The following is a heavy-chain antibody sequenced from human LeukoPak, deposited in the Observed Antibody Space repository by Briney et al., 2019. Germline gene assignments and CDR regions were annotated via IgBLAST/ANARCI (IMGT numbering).Heavy chain of an antibody. CDR1: GYSFTSYW. CDR3: ARRGYCSGGICLFNWFDP. J-gene: IGHJ5*02. CDR2: IYPGDSDT. V-gene: IGHV5-51*01. Sequence: GESLKISCKGSGYSFTSYWIGWVRQMPGKGLEWMGIIYPGDSDTRYSPSFQGQVTISADKSISTAYLQWSSLKASDTAMYYCARRGYCSGGICLFNWFDPWGQGTLVTVSS. D-gene: IGHD2-15*01.